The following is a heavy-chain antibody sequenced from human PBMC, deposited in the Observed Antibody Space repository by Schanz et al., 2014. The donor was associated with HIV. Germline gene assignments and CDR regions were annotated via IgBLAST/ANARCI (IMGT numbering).Heavy chain of an antibody. J-gene: IGHJ4*02. V-gene: IGHV3-30*18. CDR3: AKASGNSYGTGYFDY. CDR2: ISYDGRNK. CDR1: GFTFNNYG. D-gene: IGHD5-18*01. Sequence: QVQLVESGGGVVQPGRSLRLSCAASGFTFNNYGIHWVRQAPGKGLEWMGVISYDGRNKYYADSVKGRFTITRDNSKNTLYLHMNSLGAEDTALYYCAKASGNSYGTGYFDYWGQGTLVTVSS.